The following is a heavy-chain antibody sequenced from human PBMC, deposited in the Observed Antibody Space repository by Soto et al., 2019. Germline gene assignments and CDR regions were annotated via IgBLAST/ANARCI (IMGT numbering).Heavy chain of an antibody. D-gene: IGHD4-17*01. Sequence: QVTLKESGPALVKPTETLTLTCTVPGFSLTTGKLGVSWIRQPPGKDLDWLAHIFSDNERSYSTSLQGRLTISKDTSGSQVVLSMTNVDPVDTATYYCARMNVDSYQFYYAIDGWGQGTTVTVSS. CDR1: GFSLTTGKLG. V-gene: IGHV2-26*01. CDR3: ARMNVDSYQFYYAIDG. CDR2: IFSDNER. J-gene: IGHJ6*02.